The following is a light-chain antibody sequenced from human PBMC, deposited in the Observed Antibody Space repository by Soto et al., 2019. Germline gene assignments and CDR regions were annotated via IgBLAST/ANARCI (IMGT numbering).Light chain of an antibody. Sequence: EIVLTQSPATLSLFPGDRVTLSWRASQYINTRLAWYQHRPGQAPRLLIYQTSIRAAGIPARFSASGSGTDFTLTISDVQTEDFALYYCHQRQSWPRTFGQGTKVDIK. CDR3: HQRQSWPRT. CDR2: QTS. V-gene: IGKV3D-11*03. CDR1: QYINTR. J-gene: IGKJ1*01.